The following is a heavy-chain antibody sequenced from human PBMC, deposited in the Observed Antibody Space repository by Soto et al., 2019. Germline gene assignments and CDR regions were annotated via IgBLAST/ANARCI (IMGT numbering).Heavy chain of an antibody. CDR2: MNPNSGNT. Sequence: ASVKVSCKASGYTFTSYDINWVRQATGRGPEWMGWMNPNSGNTGYAQKFQGRVTMTRNTSISTAYMELSSLRSEDTAVYYCARSATTRKRYYYYGMDVWGQGTTVTVSS. D-gene: IGHD2-15*01. V-gene: IGHV1-8*01. CDR1: GYTFTSYD. J-gene: IGHJ6*02. CDR3: ARSATTRKRYYYYGMDV.